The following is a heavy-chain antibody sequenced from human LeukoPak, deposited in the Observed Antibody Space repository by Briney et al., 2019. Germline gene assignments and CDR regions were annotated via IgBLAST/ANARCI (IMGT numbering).Heavy chain of an antibody. Sequence: SETLSLTCAVYGGSFSGYYWSWIRQPPGKGLDWIGEINHSGSTNYNPSLKSRVTISVDTPKNQFSLTLRSVTAADTAVYYCARGGSSRKQRFLIYWGQGTLVTVSS. CDR1: GGSFSGYY. J-gene: IGHJ4*02. CDR2: INHSGST. CDR3: ARGGSSRKQRFLIY. D-gene: IGHD6-13*01. V-gene: IGHV4-34*01.